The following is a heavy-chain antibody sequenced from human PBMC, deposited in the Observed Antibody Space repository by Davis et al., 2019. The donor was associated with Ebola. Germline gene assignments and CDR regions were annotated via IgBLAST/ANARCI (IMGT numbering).Heavy chain of an antibody. J-gene: IGHJ4*02. CDR3: ATDPIMIRGAQYIDS. CDR2: SRSKRDGGPP. V-gene: IGHV3-15*07. CDR1: GFNFDTAW. Sequence: PGGSLTLSCVASGFNFDTAWMNCVRPAPGKGLEWVGRSRSKRDGGPPDYAAPVKGRFIISGDDSQNTLYPQLNSLKTEDTAIYYCATDPIMIRGAQYIDSWGQGTPVTVSS. D-gene: IGHD3-16*01.